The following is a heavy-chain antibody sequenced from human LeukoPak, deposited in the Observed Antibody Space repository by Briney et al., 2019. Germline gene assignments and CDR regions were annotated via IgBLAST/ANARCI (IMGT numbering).Heavy chain of an antibody. J-gene: IGHJ4*02. Sequence: SETLSLSCTVSGGSMSNYHWTWIRQPPGGGLEWIGRIYTNGHTNYSPSLRSRVTMSVDTSKNQFSLKVRFVTAADTAVYFCARDHVVAGSTTSFFDYWGQGILVTVSS. V-gene: IGHV4-4*07. D-gene: IGHD3-22*01. CDR3: ARDHVVAGSTTSFFDY. CDR2: IYTNGHT. CDR1: GGSMSNYH.